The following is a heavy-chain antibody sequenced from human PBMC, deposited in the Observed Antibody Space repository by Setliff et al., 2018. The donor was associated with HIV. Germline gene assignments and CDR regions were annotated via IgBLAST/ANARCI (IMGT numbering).Heavy chain of an antibody. D-gene: IGHD6-19*01. CDR3: AGQIAVAGLLDY. V-gene: IGHV4-39*01. Sequence: SETLSLTCTVSGGSISSSSYYWGWIRQPPGKGLEWIGSIYYSGSTYYNPSLKSRVTISVDTSKNQFSLKLSSVTAAATAVYYCAGQIAVAGLLDYWGQGTLVTVSS. J-gene: IGHJ4*02. CDR2: IYYSGST. CDR1: GGSISSSSYY.